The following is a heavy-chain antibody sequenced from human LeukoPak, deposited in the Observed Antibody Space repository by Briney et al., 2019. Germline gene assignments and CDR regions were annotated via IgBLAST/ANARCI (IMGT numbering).Heavy chain of an antibody. V-gene: IGHV4-31*03. D-gene: IGHD1-14*01. CDR1: GGSISSGGYY. CDR3: ARDHSNLNYYYGMDV. CDR2: IYYSGST. Sequence: PSQTLSLTCTVSGGSISSGGYYWSWIRQHPGKGLEWIGYIYYSGSTYYNPSLKSRVTISVDTSKNQFSLKLSSVTAADTAVYYCARDHSNLNYYYGMDVWGQGTTVTVS. J-gene: IGHJ6*02.